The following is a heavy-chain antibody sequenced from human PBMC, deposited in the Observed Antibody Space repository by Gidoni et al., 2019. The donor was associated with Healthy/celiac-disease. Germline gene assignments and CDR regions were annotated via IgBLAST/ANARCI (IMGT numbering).Heavy chain of an antibody. J-gene: IGHJ4*02. V-gene: IGHV3-48*03. CDR1: GFTFSSYE. CDR2: ISSSGSTI. CDR3: ARAPYYDYVWGSYTIDY. Sequence: EVQLVESGGGLVQPGGSLRLSCAASGFTFSSYEMNWVRQAPGKGLEWVSYISSSGSTIYYADSVKGRFTISRDNAKNSLYLQMNSLRAEDTAVYYCARAPYYDYVWGSYTIDYWGQGTLVTVSS. D-gene: IGHD3-16*01.